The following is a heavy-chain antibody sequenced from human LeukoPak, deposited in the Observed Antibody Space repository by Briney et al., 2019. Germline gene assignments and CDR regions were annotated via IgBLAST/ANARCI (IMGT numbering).Heavy chain of an antibody. CDR1: GFTFSDYY. CDR3: AKFTPRGTSDAFDI. D-gene: IGHD6-25*01. CDR2: IKQDGSEQ. V-gene: IGHV3-7*01. J-gene: IGHJ3*02. Sequence: GGSLRLSCAASGFTFSDYYMSWVRQAPGKGLEWAANIKQDGSEQYYVDSVKGRFTVSRDNAKNSLYLQMNSLRAEDTAVYYCAKFTPRGTSDAFDIWGQGTMVTVSS.